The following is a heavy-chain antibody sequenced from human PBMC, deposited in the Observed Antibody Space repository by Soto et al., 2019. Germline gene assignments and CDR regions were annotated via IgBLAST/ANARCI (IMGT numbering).Heavy chain of an antibody. CDR2: ISSSSSTI. J-gene: IGHJ5*02. Sequence: EVQLVESGGGLVQPGGSLRLSCAASGFTFSSYSMNWVRQAPGKGLEWVSYISSSSSTIYYADSVKGRFTISRDNAKNSLYLQMNSLRAEDTAVYYCARDPTTVTTLNWCDPWGQGTLVTVSS. CDR3: ARDPTTVTTLNWCDP. D-gene: IGHD4-17*01. CDR1: GFTFSSYS. V-gene: IGHV3-48*01.